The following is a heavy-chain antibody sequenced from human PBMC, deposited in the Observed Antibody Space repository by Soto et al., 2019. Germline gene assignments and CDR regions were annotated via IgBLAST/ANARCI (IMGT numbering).Heavy chain of an antibody. V-gene: IGHV4-31*03. CDR3: ARTIVVVPAPSNWFDP. D-gene: IGHD2-2*01. J-gene: IGHJ5*02. CDR1: GGSISSGGFY. CDR2: IYYSGST. Sequence: SSETMSFTCTMSGGSISSGGFYWSWIRQQTRKGLEWIGYIYYSGSTYYNPSLKSRVTISVDTSKNQFSLKLSSVTAAGTAVYYCARTIVVVPAPSNWFDPCGQGTLVTVS.